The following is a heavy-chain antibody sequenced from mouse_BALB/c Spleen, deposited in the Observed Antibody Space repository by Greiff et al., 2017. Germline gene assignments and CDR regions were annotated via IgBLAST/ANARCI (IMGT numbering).Heavy chain of an antibody. D-gene: IGHD2-14*01. CDR2: INPSNGGT. CDR3: TIEGIGVRRNWFAY. CDR1: GYTFTSYW. Sequence: QVQLQQPGAELVKPGASVKLSCKASGYTFTSYWMLWVKLRPGQGFEWIGEINPSNGGTNYNEKFKRKATLTVDKSSSTAYMQLSSLTSEDSAVYYCTIEGIGVRRNWFAYWGQGTLVTVSA. V-gene: IGHV1S16*01. J-gene: IGHJ3*01.